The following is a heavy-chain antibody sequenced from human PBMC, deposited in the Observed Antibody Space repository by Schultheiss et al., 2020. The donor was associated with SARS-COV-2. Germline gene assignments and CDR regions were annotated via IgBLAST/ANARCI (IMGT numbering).Heavy chain of an antibody. V-gene: IGHV4-34*01. CDR1: SGSFSGYY. CDR2: ITHSGNT. J-gene: IGHJ5*02. D-gene: IGHD6-6*01. Sequence: SQTLSLTCTVSSGSFSGYYWSWIRQPPGKGLEWIGEITHSGNTNYDPSLKTRVTISVDTSKSQFSLNLNSVTAADTAVYYCARGRFKLAARKNWFDPWGQGTLVTVSS. CDR3: ARGRFKLAARKNWFDP.